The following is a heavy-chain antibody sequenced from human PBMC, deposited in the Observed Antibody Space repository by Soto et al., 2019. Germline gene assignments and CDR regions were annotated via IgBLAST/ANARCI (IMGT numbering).Heavy chain of an antibody. J-gene: IGHJ6*03. V-gene: IGHV1-8*01. D-gene: IGHD2-21*01. CDR3: AREGPCGGDCHYYYYMDV. CDR2: MNPNSGNT. CDR1: GYTFTSYD. Sequence: QVQLVQSGAEVKKPGASVKVSCKASGYTFTSYDINWVRQATGQGLEWMGWMNPNSGNTGYAQKFQGRVTMTRKTSISTAYMELSSLRSEDTAVYYCAREGPCGGDCHYYYYMDVWGKGTTVTVSS.